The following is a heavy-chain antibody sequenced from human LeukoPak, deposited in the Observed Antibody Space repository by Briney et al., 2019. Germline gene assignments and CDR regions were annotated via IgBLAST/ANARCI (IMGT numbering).Heavy chain of an antibody. D-gene: IGHD2-15*01. CDR3: ARPRYCSGGNCYDNWFDP. Sequence: PGGSLRLSCTASGFTFSSYWMHWVRQAPGKGLVWVSRINSDGSSTSYADSVKGRFTISRDNAKNTLYLQMNSLRAEDTAVYYCARPRYCSGGNCYDNWFDPWGQGTPVTVSS. CDR2: INSDGSST. CDR1: GFTFSSYW. V-gene: IGHV3-74*01. J-gene: IGHJ5*02.